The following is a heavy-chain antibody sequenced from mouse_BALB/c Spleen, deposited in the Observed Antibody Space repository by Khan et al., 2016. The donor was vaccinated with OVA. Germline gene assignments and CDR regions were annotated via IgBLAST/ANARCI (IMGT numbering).Heavy chain of an antibody. D-gene: IGHD2-14*01. V-gene: IGHV1-4*01. CDR2: INPRSSYT. J-gene: IGHJ4*01. Sequence: QVRLQQSGAELARPGASVKMSCKASGYTFTSNTMHWVKQRPGQGLECIGYINPRSSYTNYNQKFKDKATLTADKSSSTAYMQLSSLTFEDSAVYYCARRTTGYAMDYWGQGTSVTVTS. CDR1: GYTFTSNT. CDR3: ARRTTGYAMDY.